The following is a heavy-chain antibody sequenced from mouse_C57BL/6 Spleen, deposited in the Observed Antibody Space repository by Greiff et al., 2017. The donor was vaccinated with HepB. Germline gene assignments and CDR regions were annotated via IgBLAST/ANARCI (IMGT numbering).Heavy chain of an antibody. CDR2: FHPYNDDT. J-gene: IGHJ2*01. V-gene: IGHV1-47*01. D-gene: IGHD1-1*01. CDR1: GYTFTTYP. Sequence: QVQLKQSGAELVKPGASVKMSCKASGYTFTTYPIEWMKQNHGKSLEWIGNFHPYNDDTKYNEKFKGKATLTVEQSSSTVYLELSRLTSDDSAVYYCSRSNQITHVFDYWGQGTTLTVSS. CDR3: SRSNQITHVFDY.